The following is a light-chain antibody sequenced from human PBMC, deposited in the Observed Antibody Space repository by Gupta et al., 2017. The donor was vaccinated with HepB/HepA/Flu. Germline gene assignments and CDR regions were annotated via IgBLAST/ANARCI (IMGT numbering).Light chain of an antibody. V-gene: IGKV3-11*01. J-gene: IGKJ4*01. CDR2: DTH. Sequence: DIVLTQSPATLSLSPGDRAILSCRASQDILNFLAWFQQKPGQAPRLLIYDTHYRATGTPTRFTGGGSGKDFTLAISSLEPEDFVVYYGQQRRYWPLTFGGGTKVDIK. CDR3: QQRRYWPLT. CDR1: QDILNF.